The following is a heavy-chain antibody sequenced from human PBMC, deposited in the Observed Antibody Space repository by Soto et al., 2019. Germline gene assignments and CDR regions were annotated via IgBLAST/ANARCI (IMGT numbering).Heavy chain of an antibody. CDR3: ARTLALSPFFDY. V-gene: IGHV6-1*01. CDR2: AFYRSKWYN. Sequence: PSQTLSLTCAISGDSVSSYSAAWNWIRQSPSRGFEWLGRAFYRSKWYNEYTASVRSRVTINPDTSKNQFSLHLNSVTPADTAVYYCARTLALSPFFDYWGQGTLVTVSS. CDR1: GDSVSSYSAA. J-gene: IGHJ4*02. D-gene: IGHD5-12*01.